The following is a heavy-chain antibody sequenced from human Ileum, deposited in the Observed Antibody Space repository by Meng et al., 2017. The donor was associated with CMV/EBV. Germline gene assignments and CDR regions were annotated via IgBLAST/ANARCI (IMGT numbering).Heavy chain of an antibody. CDR3: ARGLESGWPDF. J-gene: IGHJ4*02. D-gene: IGHD3-10*01. CDR2: MTQSGRS. V-gene: IGHV4-34*01. Sequence: QVRVPQWGPGLLPPSENLSLTFSVYCGFFSAYYWTWFRQPPGKGPEWIGEMTQSGRSGYASSLRSRVTISVDPSNYQFSLRLNSVTAADTAVYYCARGLESGWPDFWGQGTLVTVSS. CDR1: CGFFSAYY.